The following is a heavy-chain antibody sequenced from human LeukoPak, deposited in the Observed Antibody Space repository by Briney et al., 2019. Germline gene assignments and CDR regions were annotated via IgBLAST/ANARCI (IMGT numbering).Heavy chain of an antibody. CDR2: FDPEDGET. V-gene: IGHV1-24*01. CDR3: ATGPGRSDAFDI. Sequence: RASVKVSCKVSGYTLTELSMHWVRQAPGKGLEWMGGFDPEDGETIYAQKFQGRVTMTEDTSTDTAYMELSSLRSEDTAVYCCATGPGRSDAFDIWGQGTMVTVSS. CDR1: GYTLTELS. D-gene: IGHD1-26*01. J-gene: IGHJ3*02.